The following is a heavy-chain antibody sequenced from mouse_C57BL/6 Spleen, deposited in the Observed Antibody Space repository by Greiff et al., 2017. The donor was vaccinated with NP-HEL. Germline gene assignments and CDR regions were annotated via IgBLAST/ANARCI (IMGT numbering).Heavy chain of an antibody. CDR3: AREGYGSSYGNY. CDR1: GYSITSGYY. CDR2: ISYDGSN. Sequence: EVQLVESGPGLVKPSQSLSLTCSVTGYSITSGYYWNWIRQFPGNKLEWMGYISYDGSNNYNPSLKNRISITRDTSKNQFFLKLNSVTTEDTATYYCAREGYGSSYGNYWGQGTTLTVSS. D-gene: IGHD1-1*01. J-gene: IGHJ2*01. V-gene: IGHV3-6*01.